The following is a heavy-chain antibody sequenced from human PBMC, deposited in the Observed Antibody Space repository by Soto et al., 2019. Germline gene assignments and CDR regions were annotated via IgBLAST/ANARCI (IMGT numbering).Heavy chain of an antibody. J-gene: IGHJ4*02. CDR3: ARAPRGNYGYPSYFDY. Sequence: TLSLTCTVSGGSISSYYWSWIRQPPGKGLEWIGYIYYSGSTNYNPSLKSRVTISVDTSKNQFSLKLSSVTAADTAVYYCARAPRGNYGYPSYFDYWGQGTLVTVSS. CDR2: IYYSGST. D-gene: IGHD3-10*01. V-gene: IGHV4-59*01. CDR1: GGSISSYY.